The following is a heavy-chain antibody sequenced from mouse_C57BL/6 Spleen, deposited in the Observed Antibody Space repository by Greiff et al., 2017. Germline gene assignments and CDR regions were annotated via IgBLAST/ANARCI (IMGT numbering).Heavy chain of an antibody. Sequence: VQLQQSGPELVKPGASVKIPCKASGYTFTDYYMNWVKQSHGKSLEWIGDIHPNNGGTSYNQKFKGKATLTVDKSSSTAYMELRSLTSEDSAVYYCARSHYGSSLFDYWGQGTTLTVSS. CDR3: ARSHYGSSLFDY. V-gene: IGHV1-26*01. D-gene: IGHD1-1*01. J-gene: IGHJ2*01. CDR1: GYTFTDYY. CDR2: IHPNNGGT.